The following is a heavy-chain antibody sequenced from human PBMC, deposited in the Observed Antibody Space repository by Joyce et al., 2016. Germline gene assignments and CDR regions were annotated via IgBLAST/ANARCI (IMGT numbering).Heavy chain of an antibody. J-gene: IGHJ5*02. V-gene: IGHV1-2*06. Sequence: QVHLVQSGAELQKPGASVKVSCKSSGYTFTDYYIHWVRQAPGQGLEWLGRINPNTGATKSALKFQGRVTMTRDTSINTAFMELRRLTSDDTAVYYCARLLTGDFFDPWGQGTPVTVSS. CDR2: INPNTGAT. CDR1: GYTFTDYY. D-gene: IGHD7-27*01. CDR3: ARLLTGDFFDP.